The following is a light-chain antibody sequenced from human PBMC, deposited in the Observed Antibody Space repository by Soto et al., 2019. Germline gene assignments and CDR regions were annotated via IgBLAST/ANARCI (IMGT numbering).Light chain of an antibody. CDR3: QQYGSTPLS. Sequence: EIVLKQSPDTLSLSPGERATLSCRASQSVKNNYLAGYQQKPGQPPRFLIYDTTSRATGIPDRFSGSGSGTDFTLTISRLEHEDFAVYYCQQYGSTPLSCGGGTKVDIK. J-gene: IGKJ4*01. V-gene: IGKV3-20*01. CDR1: QSVKNNY. CDR2: DTT.